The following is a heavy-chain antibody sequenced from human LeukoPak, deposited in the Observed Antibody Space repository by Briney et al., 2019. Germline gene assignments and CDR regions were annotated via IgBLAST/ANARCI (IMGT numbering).Heavy chain of an antibody. CDR1: GFTFSSYG. D-gene: IGHD2-15*01. Sequence: PGGSLRLSCAASGFTFSSYGMHWVRQAPGKGLEWVAVISYDGSNKYYADSVKGRFTISRDNSKNTLYLQMNSLRAEDTAVYYCAKGYCSGGSCYATGYYFDYWGQGTLVTVSS. CDR2: ISYDGSNK. J-gene: IGHJ4*02. V-gene: IGHV3-30*18. CDR3: AKGYCSGGSCYATGYYFDY.